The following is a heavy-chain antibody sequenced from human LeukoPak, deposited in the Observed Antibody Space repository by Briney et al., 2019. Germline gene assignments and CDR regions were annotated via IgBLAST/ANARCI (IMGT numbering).Heavy chain of an antibody. CDR2: IYYSGST. CDR1: GGSISSYY. D-gene: IGHD6-13*01. V-gene: IGHV4-59*01. Sequence: SETLSLTCTVSGGSISSYYWSWIRQPPGKGLEWIGYIYYSGSTNYNPSLKSRVTISVATSKNQFSLELSSVTAADTAVYYCGSDLGYSMSSGRFDWFDPWGQGTLVTVSS. CDR3: GSDLGYSMSSGRFDWFDP. J-gene: IGHJ5*02.